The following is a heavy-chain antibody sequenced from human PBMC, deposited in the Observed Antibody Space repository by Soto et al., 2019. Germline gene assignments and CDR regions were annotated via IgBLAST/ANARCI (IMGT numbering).Heavy chain of an antibody. V-gene: IGHV3-23*01. J-gene: IGHJ4*02. CDR3: AKRGSGSYYHY. D-gene: IGHD1-26*01. CDR1: GFTFSSYA. CDR2: ISGSGGST. Sequence: EVQLLESGGGLVQPGGSLRLSCAASGFTFSSYAMNWVCQAPGKGLEWVSVISGSGGSTYYADSVKGRFTISRDNSKNTLYLQMNSLRAEDTAVYYCAKRGSGSYYHYWGQGTLVTVSS.